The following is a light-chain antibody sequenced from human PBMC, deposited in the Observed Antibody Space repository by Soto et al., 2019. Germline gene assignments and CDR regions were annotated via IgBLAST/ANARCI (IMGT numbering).Light chain of an antibody. CDR2: EGS. V-gene: IGLV2-23*01. CDR3: SSYAGIRTYV. J-gene: IGLJ1*01. Sequence: QSVLTQPASVSGSPGQSITISCTGTSSDVGSYDFVSWYQQHPGKAPKLLIYEGSKRPSGVSDRFSGSKSGNTASLTISGLQAEDEADYHCSSYAGIRTYVFGSGTKV. CDR1: SSDVGSYDF.